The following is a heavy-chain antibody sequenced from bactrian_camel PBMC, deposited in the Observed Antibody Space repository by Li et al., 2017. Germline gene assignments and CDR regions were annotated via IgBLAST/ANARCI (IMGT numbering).Heavy chain of an antibody. CDR3: AADISCYTDMLLGAYNF. CDR1: GYTYGNGC. D-gene: IGHD5*01. J-gene: IGHJ4*01. V-gene: IGHV3S55*01. CDR2: IDNDGNI. Sequence: HVQLVESGGGSVQAGGSLRLSCATSGYTYGNGCLGWFRQAPGKEREGVAAIDNDGNILYAGSVKDRFTISKDKSKNTLYLQMNSLKPEDTARYYCAADISCYTDMLLGAYNFWGQGTQVTVS.